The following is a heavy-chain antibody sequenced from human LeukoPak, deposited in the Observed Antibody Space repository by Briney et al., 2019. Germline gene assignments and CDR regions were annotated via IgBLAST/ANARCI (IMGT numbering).Heavy chain of an antibody. V-gene: IGHV3-9*03. CDR3: ARTDTAMVYFDY. D-gene: IGHD5-18*01. J-gene: IGHJ4*02. CDR1: GFTFDDYA. CDR2: ISWNSGSI. Sequence: GGSLRLSCAASGFTFDDYAMHWVRQAPGKGLEWVSGISWNSGSIGYADSVKGRSTISRDNAKNSLYLQMNSLRAEDMALYYCARTDTAMVYFDYWGQGTLVTVSS.